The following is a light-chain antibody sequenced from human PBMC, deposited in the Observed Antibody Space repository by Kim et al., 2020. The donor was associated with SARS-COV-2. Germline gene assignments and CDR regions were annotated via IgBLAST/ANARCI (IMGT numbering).Light chain of an antibody. V-gene: IGLV2-14*03. Sequence: PEQSITISCTGTSSGVGGYNYVSWYQQHPGKAPKLMIYDVSNRPSGFSNRFSGSKSGNTASLTISGLQAEDEADYYCSSYTSSTVVFGGGTQLTVL. CDR2: DVS. CDR1: SSGVGGYNY. J-gene: IGLJ2*01. CDR3: SSYTSSTVV.